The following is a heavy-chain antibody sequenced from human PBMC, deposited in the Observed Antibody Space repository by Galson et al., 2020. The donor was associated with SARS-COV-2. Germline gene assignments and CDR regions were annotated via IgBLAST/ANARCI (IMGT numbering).Heavy chain of an antibody. Sequence: GGSLRLSCEASGFTFSSYAFHWVRQAPGKGLEWVAVISYDGSNTHDADSLKGRFTISRDNSKNTLYLQMNSVRAEDTAVYYCARGGPTGYSYCFGCWGQGTLVTVSS. CDR2: ISYDGSNT. J-gene: IGHJ4*02. CDR1: GFTFSSYA. V-gene: IGHV3-30-3*01. D-gene: IGHD5-18*01. CDR3: ARGGPTGYSYCFGC.